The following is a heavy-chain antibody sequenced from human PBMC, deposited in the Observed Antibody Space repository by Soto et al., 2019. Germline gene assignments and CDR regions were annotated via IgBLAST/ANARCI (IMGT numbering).Heavy chain of an antibody. CDR3: AKGGPYYSYYMDV. V-gene: IGHV3-9*01. J-gene: IGHJ6*03. CDR1: GFSFDDYA. Sequence: GGSLRLSCAASGFSFDDYAMHWVRQAPGKGLEWVSGISWNSGSIGYADSGKGRFTISRDNAKNSLYLQMNNLRAEDTALYYCAKGGPYYSYYMDVWGKGTTVTVSS. CDR2: ISWNSGSI.